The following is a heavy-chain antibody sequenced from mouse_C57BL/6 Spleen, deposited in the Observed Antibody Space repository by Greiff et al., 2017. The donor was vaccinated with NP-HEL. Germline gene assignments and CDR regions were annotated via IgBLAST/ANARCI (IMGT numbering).Heavy chain of an antibody. CDR3: ASTTVVAHWYFDV. D-gene: IGHD1-1*01. CDR1: GFTFSDYG. J-gene: IGHJ1*03. Sequence: EVMLVESGGGLVKPGGSLKLSCAASGFTFSDYGMHWVRQAPEKGLEWVAYISSGSSTIYYADTVKGRITISRDNAKNTLFLQMTSLRSEDTAMYYCASTTVVAHWYFDVWGTGTTVTVSS. V-gene: IGHV5-17*01. CDR2: ISSGSSTI.